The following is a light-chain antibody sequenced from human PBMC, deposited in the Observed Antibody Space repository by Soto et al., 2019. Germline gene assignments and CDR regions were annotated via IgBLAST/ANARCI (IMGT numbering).Light chain of an antibody. CDR3: HHYGNSPPNT. CDR2: GAS. V-gene: IGKV3-20*01. J-gene: IGKJ2*01. CDR1: QSVSSNY. Sequence: EIVLTQSPGTLSLSPGERATLSCRASQSVSSNYLAWYQQGPGQAPRVLIYGASSRATGIPDRFSGSGSGTDFTLTISRLEPEDFAVYFCHHYGNSPPNTFGQGTKVDIK.